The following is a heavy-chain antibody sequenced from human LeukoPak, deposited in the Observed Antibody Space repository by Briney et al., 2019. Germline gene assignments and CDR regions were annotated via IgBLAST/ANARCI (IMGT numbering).Heavy chain of an antibody. CDR1: GGSISSYY. D-gene: IGHD5-18*01. Sequence: SETLSLTCTVSGGSISSYYWSWIRQPPGKGLEWIGYIYYSGSTNYNPSLKSRVTISVDTSKNQFSLKLSSVTAADTAVYYCARRVDTAMVDAFDIWGQGTMATVSS. J-gene: IGHJ3*02. CDR2: IYYSGST. V-gene: IGHV4-59*01. CDR3: ARRVDTAMVDAFDI.